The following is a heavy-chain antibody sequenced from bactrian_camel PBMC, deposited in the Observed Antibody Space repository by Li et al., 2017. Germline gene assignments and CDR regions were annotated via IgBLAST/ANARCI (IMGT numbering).Heavy chain of an antibody. CDR2: INYAGDTT. Sequence: VQLVESGGGSVQAGGSLKLSCAASGLDMDTGYVRWVRQAPGKGLEWVATINYAGDTTYYEDSVKGRFIISRDDAKKTLFLHLNSLKTDDTAKYYCTPGVYWGQGTQVTVS. CDR3: TPGVY. V-gene: IGHV3S40*01. J-gene: IGHJ4*01. D-gene: IGHD3*01. CDR1: GLDMDTGY.